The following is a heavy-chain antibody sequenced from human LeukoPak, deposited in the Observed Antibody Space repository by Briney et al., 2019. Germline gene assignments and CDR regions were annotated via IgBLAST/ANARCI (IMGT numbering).Heavy chain of an antibody. CDR3: AMIKEG. CDR1: GFTFSNNW. D-gene: IGHD3-22*01. J-gene: IGHJ4*02. V-gene: IGHV3-74*01. CDR2: INSDGRTT. Sequence: GGSLRRSCAASGFTFSNNWMHWVRQAPGKGLVWVSRINSDGRTTTYADSVKGRFTISRDNAKNTLYLQMNSLRAEDTAVYYCAMIKEGWGQGTLVTVSS.